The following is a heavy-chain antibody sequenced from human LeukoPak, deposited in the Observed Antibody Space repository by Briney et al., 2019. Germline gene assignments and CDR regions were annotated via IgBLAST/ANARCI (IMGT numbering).Heavy chain of an antibody. Sequence: PSETLSLTCAVYGGSFSGYYWSWIRQPPGKGLEWIGEINHSGSTNYNPSLKSRVTISVDTSKNQFSLELSSVTAADTAVYYCARRDFVGVSSAWGQGTLVTVSS. J-gene: IGHJ4*02. CDR3: ARRDFVGVSSA. CDR1: GGSFSGYY. V-gene: IGHV4-34*01. CDR2: INHSGST. D-gene: IGHD3-22*01.